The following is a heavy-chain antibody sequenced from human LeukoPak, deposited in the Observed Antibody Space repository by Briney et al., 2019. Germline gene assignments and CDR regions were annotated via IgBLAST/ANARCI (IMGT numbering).Heavy chain of an antibody. J-gene: IGHJ4*02. Sequence: GGSPRLSCAASGFTFSSYGMHWVRQAPGKGLEWVAFIRYDGSNKYYADSVKGRFTISRDNSKNTLYLQMNSLRAEDTAVYYCAKDVRVRGSRPLDYWGQGTLVTVSS. V-gene: IGHV3-30*02. D-gene: IGHD3-10*01. CDR3: AKDVRVRGSRPLDY. CDR1: GFTFSSYG. CDR2: IRYDGSNK.